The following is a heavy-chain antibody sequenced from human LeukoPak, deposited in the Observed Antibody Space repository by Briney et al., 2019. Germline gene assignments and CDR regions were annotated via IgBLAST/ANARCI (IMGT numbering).Heavy chain of an antibody. CDR2: INPNSGGT. CDR3: ARTAPYYDILTGLQPYYFDY. CDR1: GYTFTGYY. V-gene: IGHV1-2*02. Sequence: ASVKVSCKASGYTFTGYYMHWLRQAPGQGLEWMGWINPNSGGTNYAQKFQGRVTMTRDTSISTAYMELSRLRSDDTAVYYCARTAPYYDILTGLQPYYFDYWGQGTLVTVSS. D-gene: IGHD3-9*01. J-gene: IGHJ4*02.